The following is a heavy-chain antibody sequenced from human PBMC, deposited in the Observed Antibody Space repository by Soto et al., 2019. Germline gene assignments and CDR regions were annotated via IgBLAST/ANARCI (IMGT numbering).Heavy chain of an antibody. Sequence: GGSLRLSCAASGFTFSNYAMSWVRQAPGKGLEWVSDISASGRDTYYADSVRERFTISRDNSKNTVHIHVNSLRADDTAIYYCAKGKSSGWYYFDYWGQGSPVTVSS. CDR2: ISASGRDT. J-gene: IGHJ4*02. CDR1: GFTFSNYA. V-gene: IGHV3-23*01. CDR3: AKGKSSGWYYFDY. D-gene: IGHD6-19*01.